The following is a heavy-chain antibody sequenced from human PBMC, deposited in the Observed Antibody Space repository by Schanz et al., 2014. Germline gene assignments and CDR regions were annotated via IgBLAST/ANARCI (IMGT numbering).Heavy chain of an antibody. D-gene: IGHD6-13*01. J-gene: IGHJ3*02. CDR1: GFSFSDYG. V-gene: IGHV3-NL1*01. CDR3: VRAKDAGYSSSWYLMNGFDI. CDR2: IFGGGST. Sequence: QVELVESGGGVVQPGRSLRLSCAGSGFSFSDYGMHWVRQAPGRGLEWVAVIFGGGSTYYADSVKGRFTISRDNSKNTLSPQMNSLRDEDTAVYYCVRAKDAGYSSSWYLMNGFDIWGQGTILTVSS.